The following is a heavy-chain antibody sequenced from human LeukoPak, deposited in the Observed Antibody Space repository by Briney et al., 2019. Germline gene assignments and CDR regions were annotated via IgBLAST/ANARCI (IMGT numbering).Heavy chain of an antibody. CDR1: GFTISSYA. D-gene: IGHD3-3*01. Sequence: AGSLRLSCAASGFTISSYAMSWVRRAPGKGLEWVSAISGSGGSTYYADSVKGRFTISRDNSKNKLYLQMNSLRAEDTAVYYCAKDRAGRYYDFWSGYSDAFDIWGQGTMVTVSS. CDR3: AKDRAGRYYDFWSGYSDAFDI. CDR2: ISGSGGST. J-gene: IGHJ3*02. V-gene: IGHV3-23*01.